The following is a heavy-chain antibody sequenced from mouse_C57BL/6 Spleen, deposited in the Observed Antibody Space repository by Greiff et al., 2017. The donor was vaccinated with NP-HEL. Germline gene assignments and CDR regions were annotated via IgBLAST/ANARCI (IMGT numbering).Heavy chain of an antibody. CDR2: IYIGNGYT. CDR1: GYTFTSYG. J-gene: IGHJ3*01. CDR3: ARREGAYYSNYVWFAY. V-gene: IGHV1-58*01. D-gene: IGHD2-5*01. Sequence: VQLKESGAELVRPGSSVKMSCKTSGYTFTSYGINWVKQRPGQGLEWIGYIYIGNGYTEYNEKFKGKATLTSDTSSSTAYMQLSSLTSEDSAIYFCARREGAYYSNYVWFAYWGQGTLVTVSA.